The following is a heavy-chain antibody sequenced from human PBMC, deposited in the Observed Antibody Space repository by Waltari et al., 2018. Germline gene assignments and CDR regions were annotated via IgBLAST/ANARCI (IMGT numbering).Heavy chain of an antibody. CDR2: IRGGGDST. CDR1: GLTLSHYA. J-gene: IGHJ2*01. CDR3: AKALGPTAPSSRYSDL. D-gene: IGHD1-26*01. Sequence: VQVLESGGGLVQPGGSLRLSWQASGLTLSHYALHGVRPAPGKGLEWVSAIRGGGDSTLYADSVRGRFTVSRDNSKNILSLQMNSLRAEDTAVYYCAKALGPTAPSSRYSDLWGRGTLVTVSS. V-gene: IGHV3-23*01.